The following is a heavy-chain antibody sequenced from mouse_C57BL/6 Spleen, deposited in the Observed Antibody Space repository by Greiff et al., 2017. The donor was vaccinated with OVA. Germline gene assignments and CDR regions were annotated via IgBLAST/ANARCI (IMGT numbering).Heavy chain of an antibody. D-gene: IGHD2-4*01. Sequence: VQLKESGPGLVKPSQSLSLTCSVTGYSITSGYYWNWIRQFPGNKLEWMGYISYDGSNNYNPSLENRISITRDTSKNQFFLKLNSVTTEDTATYYCARAYYDYDEAYWYFDGWGTGTTVTVSS. CDR3: ARAYYDYDEAYWYFDG. CDR1: GYSITSGYY. CDR2: ISYDGSN. J-gene: IGHJ1*03. V-gene: IGHV3-6*01.